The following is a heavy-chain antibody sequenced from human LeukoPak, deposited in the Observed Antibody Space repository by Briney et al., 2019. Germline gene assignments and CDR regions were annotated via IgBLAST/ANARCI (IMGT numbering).Heavy chain of an antibody. Sequence: ASVKVSCKASGYTFTSYGISWVRQAPGQGLEWMGWISAYNGNTNYAQKLQGRVTMTTDTSTSTAYMELRSLRSDDTAVYYCARSMYRLTYYYGSGSYYHFDYWGQGTLVTVSS. CDR1: GYTFTSYG. J-gene: IGHJ4*02. CDR3: ARSMYRLTYYYGSGSYYHFDY. CDR2: ISAYNGNT. V-gene: IGHV1-18*04. D-gene: IGHD3-10*01.